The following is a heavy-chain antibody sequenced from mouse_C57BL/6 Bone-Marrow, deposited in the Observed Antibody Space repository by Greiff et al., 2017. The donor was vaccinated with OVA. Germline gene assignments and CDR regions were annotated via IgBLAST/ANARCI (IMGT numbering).Heavy chain of an antibody. J-gene: IGHJ3*01. V-gene: IGHV5-17*01. CDR3: APEAY. CDR2: ISSGSSTI. Sequence: EVKVVESGGGLVKPGGSLKLSCAASGFTFSDYGMHWVRQAPEKGLEWVAYISSGSSTINYADTVKGRFTISRDNAKNTRFLQMTSLRSEDTAMYYCAPEAYWGQGTLVTVSA. CDR1: GFTFSDYG.